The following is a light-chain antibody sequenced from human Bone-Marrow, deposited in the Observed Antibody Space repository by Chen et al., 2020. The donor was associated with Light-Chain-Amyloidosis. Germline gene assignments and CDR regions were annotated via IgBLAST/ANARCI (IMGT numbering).Light chain of an antibody. CDR3: SSYTITNTLV. J-gene: IGLJ1*01. Sequence: QSALTQPSSVSGSPGQSITISCTGTSSDVGGDNHVSWYQQPPDKAPKLMIYEVTNRPSWVPDRFSGSKSNNTPSLTISGLQTEDEADYFCSSYTITNTLVFGSGTRVTVL. CDR1: SSDVGGDNH. CDR2: EVT. V-gene: IGLV2-14*01.